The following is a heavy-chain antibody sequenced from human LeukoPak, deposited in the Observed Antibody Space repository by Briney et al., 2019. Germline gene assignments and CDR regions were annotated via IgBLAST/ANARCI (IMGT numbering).Heavy chain of an antibody. CDR2: IWYDGSNK. J-gene: IGHJ4*02. CDR1: GFTFSSYG. V-gene: IGHV3-33*01. CDR3: ARGRHFEQPFDY. Sequence: GGSLRLSCAASGFTFSSYGMHWVRQAPGKGLEWVAVIWYDGSNKYYADSVKGRFTISRDDSKNTLYLQMNSLRAEDTAVYYCARGRHFEQPFDYWGQGTLVTVFS.